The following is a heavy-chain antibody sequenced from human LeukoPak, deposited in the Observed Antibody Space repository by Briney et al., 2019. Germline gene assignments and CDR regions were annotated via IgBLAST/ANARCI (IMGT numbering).Heavy chain of an antibody. V-gene: IGHV1-8*01. Sequence: GASVKVSCKASGYPFTSYDINWVRQATGQGLEWMGWMSPNSSNTGYAQKFQGRVTMTRDTSISTAYMEVSRLRSDDTAVYYCATNPAATRGFDNWGQGTLVTVSS. CDR3: ATNPAATRGFDN. CDR2: MSPNSSNT. CDR1: GYPFTSYD. D-gene: IGHD2-2*01. J-gene: IGHJ4*02.